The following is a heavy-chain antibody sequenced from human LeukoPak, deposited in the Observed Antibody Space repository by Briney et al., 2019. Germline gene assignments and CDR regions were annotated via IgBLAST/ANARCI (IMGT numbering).Heavy chain of an antibody. J-gene: IGHJ5*02. D-gene: IGHD3-16*01. V-gene: IGHV4-30-4*08. CDR1: GGSISSGSYY. CDR2: IYYSGST. Sequence: SQTLSLTCTVSGGSISSGSYYWSWIRQPAGKGLEWIGYIYYSGSTYYNPSLKSRVTISVDTSKNQFSLKLSSVTAADTAVYYCGSMITVSYNWFDPWGQGTLVTVSS. CDR3: GSMITVSYNWFDP.